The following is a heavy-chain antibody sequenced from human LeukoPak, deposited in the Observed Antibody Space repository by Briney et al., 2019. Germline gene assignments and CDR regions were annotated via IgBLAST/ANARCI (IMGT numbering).Heavy chain of an antibody. CDR1: GFTFSSYG. Sequence: GGSLRLSCAASGFTFSSYGMHWVRQAPGKGLEWVAVISYDGSNKYYADSVKGRFTISRDNSKNTLYLQMNSLRAEDTAVYYCAKTPRGYYYMDVWGKGTTVTVSS. J-gene: IGHJ6*03. CDR3: AKTPRGYYYMDV. V-gene: IGHV3-30*18. CDR2: ISYDGSNK.